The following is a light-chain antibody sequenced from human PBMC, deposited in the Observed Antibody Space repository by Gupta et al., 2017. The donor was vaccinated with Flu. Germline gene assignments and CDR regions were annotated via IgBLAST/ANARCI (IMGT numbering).Light chain of an antibody. CDR2: LGS. J-gene: IGKJ2*01. Sequence: ISCRSSQSLLQSNGYNYLDWYLQKPRQSPQLLFYLGSNRASVVPDRFSGSGSGTDITLKISRVEAEYVGFYYCMQARQTPYTFGQGTKLEIK. V-gene: IGKV2-28*01. CDR1: QSLLQSNGYNY. CDR3: MQARQTPYT.